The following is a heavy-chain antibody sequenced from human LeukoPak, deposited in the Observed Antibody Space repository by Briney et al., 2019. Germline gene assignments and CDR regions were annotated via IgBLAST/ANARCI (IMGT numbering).Heavy chain of an antibody. V-gene: IGHV1-18*01. Sequence: ASVKVSCKASGYTFTSYGISWVRQAPGQGLEWMGWISAYNDNTNYAQKLQGRVTMTTDTSTSTAYMELRSLRSDDTAVYYCARAERYYDSSGYGGDFDPWGQGTLVTVSS. CDR1: GYTFTSYG. CDR3: ARAERYYDSSGYGGDFDP. D-gene: IGHD3-22*01. J-gene: IGHJ5*02. CDR2: ISAYNDNT.